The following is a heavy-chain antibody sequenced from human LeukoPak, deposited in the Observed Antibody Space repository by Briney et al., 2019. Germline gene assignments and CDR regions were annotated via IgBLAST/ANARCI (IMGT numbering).Heavy chain of an antibody. V-gene: IGHV3-23*01. CDR1: GFTFSSYS. CDR2: ISSNGGST. CDR3: AKDRGSWSRGAFDI. J-gene: IGHJ3*02. Sequence: PGGSLRLSCAASGFTFSSYSMNWVRQAPGKGLEWVSAISSNGGSTYYADSVKGRFTISRDNSKNTLFLQMNSLRAEDTAAYYCAKDRGSWSRGAFDIWGQGTVVTVSS. D-gene: IGHD6-13*01.